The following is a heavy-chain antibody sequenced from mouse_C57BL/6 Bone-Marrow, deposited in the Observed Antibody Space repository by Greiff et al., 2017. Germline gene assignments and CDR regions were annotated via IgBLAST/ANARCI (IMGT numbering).Heavy chain of an antibody. CDR2: IHPNSGST. D-gene: IGHD2-3*01. Sequence: QVQLQQPGAELVKPGASVKLSCKASGYTFTSYWMHWVKQRPGQGLEWIGMIHPNSGSTNYNEKFKSKATLTVDKSSSTAYMQLSSLTSEDSAVYYCARSRLLRYFDVWGTGTTVTVSS. V-gene: IGHV1-64*01. CDR1: GYTFTSYW. CDR3: ARSRLLRYFDV. J-gene: IGHJ1*03.